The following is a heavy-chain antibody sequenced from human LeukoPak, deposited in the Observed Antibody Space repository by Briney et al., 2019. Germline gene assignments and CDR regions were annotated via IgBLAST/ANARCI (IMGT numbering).Heavy chain of an antibody. Sequence: GGSLRLSCAASGFTLSSYSMNWVREAPGKGVEGVSSISSSSCYIYYADSVKGRFNISRDNFKKTLYVQMNSVRAEDTAVYYCAKGSALGFYYYYYMDVWGKGTTVTVSS. J-gene: IGHJ6*03. CDR1: GFTLSSYS. CDR3: AKGSALGFYYYYYMDV. CDR2: ISSSSCYI. D-gene: IGHD6-25*01. V-gene: IGHV3-21*04.